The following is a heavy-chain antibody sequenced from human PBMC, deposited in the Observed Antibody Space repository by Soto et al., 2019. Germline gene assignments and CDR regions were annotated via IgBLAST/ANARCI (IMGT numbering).Heavy chain of an antibody. CDR2: IYYSGST. CDR1: GGSISSYY. V-gene: IGHV4-59*08. D-gene: IGHD2-15*01. CDR3: ARYGYCSGGSCRFDP. Sequence: SETLSLTCTVSGGSISSYYWSWIRQPPGKGLEWIGYIYYSGSTNYNPSLKSRVTISVDTSKNQFSLKLSSVTAADTAVYYCARYGYCSGGSCRFDPWGQGTLVTVSS. J-gene: IGHJ5*02.